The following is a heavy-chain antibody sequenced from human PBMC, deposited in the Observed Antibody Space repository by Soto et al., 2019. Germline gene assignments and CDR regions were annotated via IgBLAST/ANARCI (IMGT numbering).Heavy chain of an antibody. CDR2: FSPNTGGT. J-gene: IGHJ2*01. Sequence: QVQLVQSGAEVKKPGASVKVSCKASGYIFTDYYIHWVRQAPGQGLEWMGWFSPNTGGTEYAEKFQGRVTMTRDTSISTAYMELSRLRSDDTAVYYCASQYYYDSSGYYYDWYFDLWGRGTLVTVSS. D-gene: IGHD3-22*01. CDR1: GYIFTDYY. CDR3: ASQYYYDSSGYYYDWYFDL. V-gene: IGHV1-2*02.